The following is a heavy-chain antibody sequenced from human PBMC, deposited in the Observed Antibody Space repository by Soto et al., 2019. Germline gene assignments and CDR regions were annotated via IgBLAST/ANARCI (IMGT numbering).Heavy chain of an antibody. CDR3: ARDRSVIVVVPAAIALRAFDI. D-gene: IGHD2-2*02. CDR2: INPSGGST. J-gene: IGHJ3*02. Sequence: ASVKVSCKASGYSFTSYYMHWVRQAPGQGLEWMGIINPSGGSTSYAQKFQGRVTMTRDTSTSTVYMELSSLRSEDTAVYYCARDRSVIVVVPAAIALRAFDIWGQGTMVTVSS. V-gene: IGHV1-46*03. CDR1: GYSFTSYY.